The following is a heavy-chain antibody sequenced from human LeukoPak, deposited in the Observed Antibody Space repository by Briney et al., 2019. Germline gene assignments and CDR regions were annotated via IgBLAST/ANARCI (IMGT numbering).Heavy chain of an antibody. CDR1: GGTFSSYA. CDR3: ARDQDYYDSSGYLGY. CDR2: IIPIFGIA. D-gene: IGHD3-22*01. J-gene: IGHJ4*02. Sequence: ASVKVSCKASGGTFSSYATSWVRQAPGQGLEWMGRIIPIFGIANYAQKFQGRVTITADKSTSTAYMELSSLRSEDTAVYYCARDQDYYDSSGYLGYWGQGTLVTVSS. V-gene: IGHV1-69*04.